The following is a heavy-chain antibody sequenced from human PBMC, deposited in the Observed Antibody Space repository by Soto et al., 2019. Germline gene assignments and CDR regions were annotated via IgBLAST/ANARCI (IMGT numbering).Heavy chain of an antibody. CDR3: ARVGDYLVGFGP. CDR1: GGTFSSYA. J-gene: IGHJ5*02. D-gene: IGHD4-17*01. V-gene: IGHV1-69*01. Sequence: QVQLVQSGAEVKKPGSSVKVSCKASGGTFSSYAISWVRQAPGQGLEWMGGIIPIFGTANYAQKFQGRVTITGDEYTSTADRQLSSLRSEDTSVYSCARVGDYLVGFGPWGQGTLVTVNS. CDR2: IIPIFGTA.